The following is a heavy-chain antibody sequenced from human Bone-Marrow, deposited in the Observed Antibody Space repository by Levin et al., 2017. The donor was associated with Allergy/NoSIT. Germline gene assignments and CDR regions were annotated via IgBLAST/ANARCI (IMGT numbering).Heavy chain of an antibody. Sequence: GGSLRLSCAASGFTFSSYAMSWVRQAPGKGLEWVSAISGSGGSTYYADSVKGRFTISRDNSKNTLYLQMNSLRAEDTAVYYCANSLTAGYCSGGSCYLGAFDIWGQGTMVTVSS. CDR3: ANSLTAGYCSGGSCYLGAFDI. CDR2: ISGSGGST. CDR1: GFTFSSYA. D-gene: IGHD2-15*01. J-gene: IGHJ3*02. V-gene: IGHV3-23*01.